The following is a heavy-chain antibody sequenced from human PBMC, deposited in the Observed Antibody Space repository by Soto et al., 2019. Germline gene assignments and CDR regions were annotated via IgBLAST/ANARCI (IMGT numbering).Heavy chain of an antibody. Sequence: KPSETLSLTCSVPGFAISRGYYWSWVRQPPGKGLEWIGSIYPSVSSYHNPSLATRLGLSIDTSKNQFTLNLTSVTAADTALYFCAREKVGTTFFDNWGQGIQVTVSS. D-gene: IGHD1-1*01. CDR3: AREKVGTTFFDN. CDR2: IYPSVSS. CDR1: GFAISRGYY. J-gene: IGHJ4*02. V-gene: IGHV4-38-2*02.